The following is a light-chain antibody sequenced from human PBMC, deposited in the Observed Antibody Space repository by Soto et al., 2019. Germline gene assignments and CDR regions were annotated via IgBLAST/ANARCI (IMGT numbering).Light chain of an antibody. CDR3: QRYGSSPLT. V-gene: IGKV3-20*01. CDR2: GAS. CDR1: QSVSSNY. J-gene: IGKJ4*01. Sequence: EIVLTQSPGTLSLSPGERGTLSCRASQSVSSNYLAWYQQKPGQAPRLLIYGASSRATGIPDRFSGSGSGTDFTLTISRLEPEDFALYYCQRYGSSPLTFGGGTKVDIK.